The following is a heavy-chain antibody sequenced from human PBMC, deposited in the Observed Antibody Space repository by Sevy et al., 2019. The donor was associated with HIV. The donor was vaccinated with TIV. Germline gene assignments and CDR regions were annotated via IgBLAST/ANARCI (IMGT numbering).Heavy chain of an antibody. Sequence: GGSLRLSCAASGFTLSSYAMSWVRQAPGKGLEWVSAISGSGGSTYYADSVKGRFTISRDNSKNTLYLQMNSLRAEDTAVYYCAGAWIQLWYPNWFDPWGQGTLVTVSS. J-gene: IGHJ5*02. D-gene: IGHD5-18*01. CDR3: AGAWIQLWYPNWFDP. CDR2: ISGSGGST. V-gene: IGHV3-23*01. CDR1: GFTLSSYA.